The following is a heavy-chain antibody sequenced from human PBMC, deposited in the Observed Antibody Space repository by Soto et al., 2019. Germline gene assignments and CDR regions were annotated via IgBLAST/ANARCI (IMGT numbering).Heavy chain of an antibody. Sequence: GCRRLSCASAGCTVSDYYMSWIRQAPGEGLEWVSYISSISSYIYYADSVKGRSTISRDNAKNSLYLQMNSLRAEDTAVYYRAVVVVAAPKDYWGQGTLVTVSS. J-gene: IGHJ4*02. CDR3: AVVVVAAPKDY. CDR1: GCTVSDYY. V-gene: IGHV3-11*06. D-gene: IGHD2-15*01. CDR2: ISSISSYI.